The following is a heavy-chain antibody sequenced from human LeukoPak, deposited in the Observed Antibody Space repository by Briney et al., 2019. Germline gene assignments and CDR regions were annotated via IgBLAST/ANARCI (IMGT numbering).Heavy chain of an antibody. Sequence: PSETLSLTCTVSGGSISSYYWSWIRQPPGKGLEWIGYIYYSGSTNYNPSLKSRVTISVDTSKNQFSLNLRSVTAADTAVYYCARLFAVVTRFFDYWGQGTLVTVSS. J-gene: IGHJ4*02. D-gene: IGHD3-3*01. V-gene: IGHV4-59*12. CDR2: IYYSGST. CDR3: ARLFAVVTRFFDY. CDR1: GGSISSYY.